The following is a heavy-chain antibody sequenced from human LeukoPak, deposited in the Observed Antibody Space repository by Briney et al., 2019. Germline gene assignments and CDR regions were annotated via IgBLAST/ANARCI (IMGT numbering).Heavy chain of an antibody. CDR1: GGSFSGYY. V-gene: IGHV4-59*08. D-gene: IGHD4-23*01. J-gene: IGHJ2*01. Sequence: PSETLSLTCAVYGGSFSGYYWSWIRQPPGKGLEWIGCIFYSGTTNYNPSLKSRVTVSLDTSKNQFSLQLRSVTAADTAVYYCARFTTVVPAFWYFDLWGRGTLVTVSS. CDR2: IFYSGTT. CDR3: ARFTTVVPAFWYFDL.